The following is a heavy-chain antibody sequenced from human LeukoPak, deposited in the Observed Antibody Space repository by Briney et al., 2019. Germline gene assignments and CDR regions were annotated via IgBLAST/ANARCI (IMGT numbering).Heavy chain of an antibody. Sequence: EGSLRLSCAASGFTFSTYSLNWVRQAPGKGLEWVSYITTTGGTIYYADSVKGRFTISRDNAKNSLFLQMNSLRDEDTAVYYCATSVGHLPTWGQGTLVTVSS. CDR1: GFTFSTYS. J-gene: IGHJ4*02. CDR3: ATSVGHLPT. D-gene: IGHD4-23*01. V-gene: IGHV3-48*02. CDR2: ITTTGGTI.